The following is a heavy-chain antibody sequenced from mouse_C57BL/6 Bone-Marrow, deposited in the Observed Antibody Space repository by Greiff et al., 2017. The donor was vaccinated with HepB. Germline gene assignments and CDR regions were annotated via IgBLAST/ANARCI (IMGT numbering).Heavy chain of an antibody. Sequence: QVQLQQPGAELVKPGASVKLSCKASGYTFTSYWMHWVKQRPGQGLEWIGMIHTNSGSTNYNEKFKSKATLTVDKSSSTAYMQLSSLTSEDSAVYYCARGGLGPYFDYWGQGTTLTVAS. CDR1: GYTFTSYW. CDR3: ARGGLGPYFDY. J-gene: IGHJ2*01. V-gene: IGHV1-64*01. D-gene: IGHD4-1*01. CDR2: IHTNSGST.